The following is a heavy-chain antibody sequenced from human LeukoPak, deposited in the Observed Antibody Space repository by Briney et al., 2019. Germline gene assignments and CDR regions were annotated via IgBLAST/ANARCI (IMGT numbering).Heavy chain of an antibody. J-gene: IGHJ4*02. D-gene: IGHD2-21*02. CDR3: ARSDCGGDCHLLDS. CDR1: GFTFSTYA. V-gene: IGHV3-23*01. CDR2: FGGSGGTI. Sequence: PGGSLRLSCAASGFTFSTYAMSWVRQAPGKGLEWVSHFGGSGGTIYYADSAKGRFTISRDNSKNTLYLHMNSLRAEDTAIYYCARSDCGGDCHLLDSWGQGTLVTVSS.